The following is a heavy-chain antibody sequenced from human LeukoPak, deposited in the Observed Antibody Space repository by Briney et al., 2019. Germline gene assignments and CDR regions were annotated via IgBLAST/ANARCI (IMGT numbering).Heavy chain of an antibody. J-gene: IGHJ4*02. Sequence: SETLSLTCTVSGGSISSSSYYWGWIRQPPGKGLEWIGSIYYSGSTYYNPSLKSRVTISVDTSKNQFSLKLSSVTAADTAVYYCARLGWIAAAGTADYWGQGTLVTVSS. V-gene: IGHV4-39*07. CDR2: IYYSGST. CDR3: ARLGWIAAAGTADY. CDR1: GGSISSSSYY. D-gene: IGHD6-13*01.